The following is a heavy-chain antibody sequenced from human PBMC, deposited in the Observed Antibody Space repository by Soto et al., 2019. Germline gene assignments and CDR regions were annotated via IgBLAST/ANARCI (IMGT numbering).Heavy chain of an antibody. V-gene: IGHV5-10-1*01. Sequence: EVQLVRSGAEVKKPGETLKISCKGSGYSVSTYWVTWVRQMPGKGLEWMGRIDPTDSYTNYSPSLQGHVTISVDKSIGAAHLQWSSLKASDTAMYYCAILYYYGSGSSHAFDIWGQGTMVTVSS. J-gene: IGHJ3*02. CDR2: IDPTDSYT. CDR1: GYSVSTYW. CDR3: AILYYYGSGSSHAFDI. D-gene: IGHD3-10*01.